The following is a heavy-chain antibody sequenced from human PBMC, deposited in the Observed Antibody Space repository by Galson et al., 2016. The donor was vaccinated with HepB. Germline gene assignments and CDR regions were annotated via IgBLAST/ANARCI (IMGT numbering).Heavy chain of an antibody. CDR3: QTTNYYNGLDV. D-gene: IGHD4-11*01. CDR2: IYSGGGT. V-gene: IGHV3-66*01. CDR1: GFTVGNNY. J-gene: IGHJ6*02. Sequence: SLRLSCAASGFTVGNNYMSWVRQVPGKGLEWASGIYSGGGTYYADSVKGRFTISRDKSKNTLYLQLNSLRAEDTAVYYCQTTNYYNGLDVWGQGTTVTVS.